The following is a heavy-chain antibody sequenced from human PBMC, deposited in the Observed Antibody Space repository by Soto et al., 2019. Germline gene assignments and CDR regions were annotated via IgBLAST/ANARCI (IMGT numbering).Heavy chain of an antibody. Sequence: QVQLVESGGGVVQPGRSLRLSCAASGFTFSSCAMHWVRQTPGKGLEWVAVISYDGSNKYYADSVKGRFTISRDNSKNTLYLQMNSLRAEDTAVYYCARDITVAGKRYFDYWGQGTLVTVSS. J-gene: IGHJ4*02. CDR1: GFTFSSCA. CDR2: ISYDGSNK. V-gene: IGHV3-30-3*01. D-gene: IGHD6-19*01. CDR3: ARDITVAGKRYFDY.